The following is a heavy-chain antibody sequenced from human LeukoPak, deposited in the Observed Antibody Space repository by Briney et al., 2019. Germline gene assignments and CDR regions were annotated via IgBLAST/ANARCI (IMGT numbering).Heavy chain of an antibody. CDR3: ARGHTWWELLDY. V-gene: IGHV1-8*01. CDR2: MNPNSGNT. D-gene: IGHD4-23*01. Sequence: ASVKVSCKASGYTFTSHDINWVRQATGQGLEWMGWMNPNSGNTGYAQKFQGRVTMTRNTSISTAYMELSSLRSEDTAVYYCARGHTWWELLDYWGQGTLVTVSS. CDR1: GYTFTSHD. J-gene: IGHJ4*02.